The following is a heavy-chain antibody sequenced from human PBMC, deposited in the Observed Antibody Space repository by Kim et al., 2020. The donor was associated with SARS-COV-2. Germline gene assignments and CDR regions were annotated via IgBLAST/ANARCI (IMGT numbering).Heavy chain of an antibody. Sequence: RFTISRDNAKNSLYLQMNSLRAEDTAVYYCARDFYPNLYSNSYCYYCMDVWGKGTTVTVSS. V-gene: IGHV3-11*04. D-gene: IGHD4-4*01. J-gene: IGHJ6*03. CDR3: ARDFYPNLYSNSYCYYCMDV.